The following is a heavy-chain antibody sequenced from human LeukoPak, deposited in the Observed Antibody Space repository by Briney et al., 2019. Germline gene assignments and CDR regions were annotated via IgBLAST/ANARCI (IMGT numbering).Heavy chain of an antibody. CDR2: IIPIFGTA. D-gene: IGHD5-18*01. V-gene: IGHV1-69*06. J-gene: IGHJ4*02. CDR1: GGTFSSYA. Sequence: SVSVSCKASGGTFSSYAISWVQQAPGQGLEWMGGIIPIFGTANYAQKFQGRVTITADKSTSTAYMELSSLRSEDTAVYYCARSVDTDIHYFDYWGQGTLVTVSS. CDR3: ARSVDTDIHYFDY.